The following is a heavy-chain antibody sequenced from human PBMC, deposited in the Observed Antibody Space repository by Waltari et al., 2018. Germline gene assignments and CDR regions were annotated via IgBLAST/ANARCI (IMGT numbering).Heavy chain of an antibody. Sequence: QLQLQESGPGLLKPSETLSLTCTVSGNSISSSSFHWGWVRQPPGKGLEWIATIYYNGNTDDNPSLKSRVTISADTSKNQFSLKLTSVTAADTAIYYCARRVGARPPDYWGQGTLVTVSS. CDR1: GNSISSSSFH. D-gene: IGHD1-26*01. CDR3: ARRVGARPPDY. V-gene: IGHV4-39*01. J-gene: IGHJ4*02. CDR2: IYYNGNT.